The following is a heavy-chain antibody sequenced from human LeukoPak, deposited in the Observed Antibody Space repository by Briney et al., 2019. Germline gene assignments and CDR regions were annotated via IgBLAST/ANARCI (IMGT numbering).Heavy chain of an antibody. CDR3: ARTYYGSGSYYPLGY. CDR2: IYPGDSDT. D-gene: IGHD3-10*01. V-gene: IGHV5-51*01. J-gene: IGHJ4*02. Sequence: GESLKISCKGSGYSFTNYWIGWVRQMPGKGLEWMGIIYPGDSDTRYSPSFQGQVTISADKSISTAYLQWSSLKASDTAMYYCARTYYGSGSYYPLGYWGQGTLVTVSS. CDR1: GYSFTNYW.